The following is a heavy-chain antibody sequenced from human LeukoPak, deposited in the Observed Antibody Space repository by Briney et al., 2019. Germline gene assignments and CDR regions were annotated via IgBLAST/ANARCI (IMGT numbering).Heavy chain of an antibody. CDR1: GFTFSSYA. CDR3: AKVRLRYSSRDYFDY. V-gene: IGHV3-23*01. J-gene: IGHJ4*02. Sequence: GGSLRLSCAASGFTFSSYAMSWVRQAPGKGLEWVSAISGSGGSTYYADSVKGRFTISRNNSKDTLYPPMNILKAEYHAVYYCAKVRLRYSSRDYFDYWGQGTLVTVSS. CDR2: ISGSGGST. D-gene: IGHD6-13*01.